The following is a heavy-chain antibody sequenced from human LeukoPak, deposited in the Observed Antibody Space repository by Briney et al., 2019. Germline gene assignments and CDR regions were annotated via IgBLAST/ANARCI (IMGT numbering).Heavy chain of an antibody. V-gene: IGHV3-15*01. CDR1: GFTFSNAW. J-gene: IGHJ3*02. CDR3: TTSKSSGYYRGAFDI. D-gene: IGHD3-22*01. CDR2: IKGKTDGGTT. Sequence: PGGSLRLSCAASGFTFSNAWMSWVRQAPGKGLEWVGRIKGKTDGGTTDYAAPVKGRFTISRDDSKNTLYLQMNSLKTEDTAVYYCTTSKSSGYYRGAFDIWGQGTMVTVSS.